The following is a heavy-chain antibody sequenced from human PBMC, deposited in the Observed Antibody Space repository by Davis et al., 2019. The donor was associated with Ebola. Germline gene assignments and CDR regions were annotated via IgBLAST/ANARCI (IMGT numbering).Heavy chain of an antibody. J-gene: IGHJ6*03. D-gene: IGHD3-3*01. V-gene: IGHV3-11*04. CDR1: GFTFSDYY. Sequence: GESLKISCAASGFTFSDYYMSWIRQAPGKGLEWVSYIGSSGSTIYYADSVKGRFTISRDNAKNSLYLQMNSLRAEDTAVYYCARDRFNMDVWGKGTTVTVSS. CDR2: IGSSGSTI. CDR3: ARDRFNMDV.